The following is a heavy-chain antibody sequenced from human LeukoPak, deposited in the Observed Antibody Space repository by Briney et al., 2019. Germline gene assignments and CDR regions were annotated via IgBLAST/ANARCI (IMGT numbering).Heavy chain of an antibody. CDR1: GVSISSGNYY. CDR3: ARAKWDLLDY. Sequence: PSETLSLTCTVSGVSISSGNYYWSWIRQPAGKGLEWIGRVYTSGSTNYSPSLKSRFTISLDTSKNQFSLKLSSVTAADTAVYYCARAKWDLLDYWGQGTLVTVSS. J-gene: IGHJ4*02. D-gene: IGHD1-26*01. CDR2: VYTSGST. V-gene: IGHV4-61*02.